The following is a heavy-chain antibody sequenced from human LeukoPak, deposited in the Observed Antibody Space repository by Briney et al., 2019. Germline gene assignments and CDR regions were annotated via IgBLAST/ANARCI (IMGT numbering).Heavy chain of an antibody. Sequence: GASVKVSCKASGYTLTNYNISWVRQAPGQGLEWMGWINTYKGDTLYAQELQGRVTMTADTSTNTAYMELRSLRFDDTAVYYCAREFGHCYGDNCFYFFDTWGQGFRVTVPS. V-gene: IGHV1-18*01. CDR1: GYTLTNYN. CDR3: AREFGHCYGDNCFYFFDT. D-gene: IGHD4-23*01. J-gene: IGHJ4*02. CDR2: INTYKGDT.